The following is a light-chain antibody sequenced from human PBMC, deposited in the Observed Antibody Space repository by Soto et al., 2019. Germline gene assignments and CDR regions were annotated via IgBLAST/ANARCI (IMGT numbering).Light chain of an antibody. CDR1: SSDVGGYNY. CDR2: DVS. Sequence: QSALTQPGSVSGSPGQSVTISCTGTSSDVGGYNYVSWYQQHPGKAPKIMIYDVSNRPSGVPDRFSGSKSANTASLTISGLQAEEEADDYCCAYAGSCTFDVFGGGTKLTVL. J-gene: IGLJ2*01. V-gene: IGLV2-11*01. CDR3: CAYAGSCTFDV.